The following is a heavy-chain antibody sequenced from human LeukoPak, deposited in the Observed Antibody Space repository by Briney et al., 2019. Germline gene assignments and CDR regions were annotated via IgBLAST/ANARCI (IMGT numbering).Heavy chain of an antibody. CDR1: GGSISSYY. CDR3: ARRFEYYDFWSGYYRWYFDL. J-gene: IGHJ2*01. V-gene: IGHV4-59*01. D-gene: IGHD3-3*01. CDR2: IYYSGST. Sequence: KPSETLSLTCTVSGGSISSYYWSWVRQPPGEGLEWIGYIYYSGSTNYNPSLKSRVTISVDTSKNQFSLKLSSVTAADTAVYYCARRFEYYDFWSGYYRWYFDLWGRGTLVTVSS.